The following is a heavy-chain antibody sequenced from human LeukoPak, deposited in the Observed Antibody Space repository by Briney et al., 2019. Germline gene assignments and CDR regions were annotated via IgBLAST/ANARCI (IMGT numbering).Heavy chain of an antibody. V-gene: IGHV4-30-4*01. CDR3: ARGGGHCSGGNCYSLWFDP. D-gene: IGHD2-15*01. Sequence: SETLSLTCTVSGGPISSGDYYWSWIRQPPGKGLEWIGYIHYSGSTYYGPFLKSRVTMSVDTSQNQFSLKLSSVTAADTAVYYCARGGGHCSGGNCYSLWFDPWGQGTLVTVSS. CDR1: GGPISSGDYY. CDR2: IHYSGST. J-gene: IGHJ5*02.